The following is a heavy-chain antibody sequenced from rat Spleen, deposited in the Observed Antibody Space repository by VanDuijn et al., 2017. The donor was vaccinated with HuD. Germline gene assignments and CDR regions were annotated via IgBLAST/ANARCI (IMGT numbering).Heavy chain of an antibody. Sequence: EGQLVESGGGLVQPGRSMKLSCAASGFTFSNYDMAWVRQAPTKGLEWVASIGPSGGNTYFRDSVKGRFTISRDNAKSTLYLQMDSLRSEDTATYYCATDKTVAYYWYFDFWGPGTMVTVSS. V-gene: IGHV5-19*01. D-gene: IGHD1-1*01. CDR3: ATDKTVAYYWYFDF. J-gene: IGHJ1*01. CDR2: IGPSGGNT. CDR1: GFTFSNYD.